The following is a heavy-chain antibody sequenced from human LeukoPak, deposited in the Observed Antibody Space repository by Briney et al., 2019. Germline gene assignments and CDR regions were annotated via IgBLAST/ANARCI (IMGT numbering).Heavy chain of an antibody. V-gene: IGHV3-23*01. CDR2: ISDSGGRI. J-gene: IGHJ3*02. Sequence: GGTLRLSCAASGLTFSSYGMTWVRQAPGKGLEWVSVISDSGGRIYYADSVKGRFTISRDNSKNTLYPHMNSLRAEDTAVYYCAKVLIWTYGSGNYYKGAFDIWGQGTMVTVSS. CDR1: GLTFSSYG. CDR3: AKVLIWTYGSGNYYKGAFDI. D-gene: IGHD3-10*01.